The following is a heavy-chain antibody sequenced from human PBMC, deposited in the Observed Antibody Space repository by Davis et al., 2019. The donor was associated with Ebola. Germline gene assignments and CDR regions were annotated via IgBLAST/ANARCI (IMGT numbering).Heavy chain of an antibody. Sequence: ASVKVSCKASGYTFTSYGISWVRQAPGQGLEWMGWISAYNGYTNYPQNLQGRVTMTTDTSTNTAYMELRSLRSDDTALYYCARDEIAVAGTLLFPLHHWGQGTLVTVSS. J-gene: IGHJ1*01. D-gene: IGHD6-19*01. CDR1: GYTFTSYG. CDR2: ISAYNGYT. V-gene: IGHV1-18*01. CDR3: ARDEIAVAGTLLFPLHH.